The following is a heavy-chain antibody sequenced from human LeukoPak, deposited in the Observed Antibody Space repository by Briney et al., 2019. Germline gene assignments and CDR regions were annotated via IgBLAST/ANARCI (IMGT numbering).Heavy chain of an antibody. J-gene: IGHJ4*02. Sequence: ASAKVSCKASGYTFTRYYMHWVRQAPGQGLEWMGIINPSGGSINYAQKFQGRVTMTRDTSTSTVYMELSSLRSEDTAVYYCARDGWFYYDSSDYSGFDYWGQGTLVTVSS. D-gene: IGHD3-22*01. CDR2: INPSGGSI. CDR1: GYTFTRYY. V-gene: IGHV1-46*01. CDR3: ARDGWFYYDSSDYSGFDY.